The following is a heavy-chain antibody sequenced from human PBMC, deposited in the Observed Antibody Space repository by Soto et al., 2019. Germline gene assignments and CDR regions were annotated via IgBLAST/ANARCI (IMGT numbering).Heavy chain of an antibody. V-gene: IGHV3-30*18. CDR2: ISYDGSNK. Sequence: PGGSLRLSCAASGFTFSSYGMHWVRQAPGKGLEWVAVISYDGSNKYYADSVTGRLTISRDNSKNTLYLHMNSLRAEDTAVYYCAKVLPRRIVGAIREFGYWGQGTLVTVSS. CDR1: GFTFSSYG. CDR3: AKVLPRRIVGAIREFGY. J-gene: IGHJ4*02. D-gene: IGHD1-26*01.